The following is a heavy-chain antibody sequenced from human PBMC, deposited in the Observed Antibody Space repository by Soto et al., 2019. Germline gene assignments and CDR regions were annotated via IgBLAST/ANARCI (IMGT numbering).Heavy chain of an antibody. CDR1: GFTFSSYA. D-gene: IGHD2-15*01. CDR3: ACDLTLPSTDY. V-gene: IGHV3-30-3*01. Sequence: QVQLVESGGGVVQPGRSLRLSWAASGFTFSSYAMHWVRQAPGKGLAWVQVISYDGSNKYYADSVKGRFTIYRYNSKNTLYLQMNSLSAEDTAVYYCACDLTLPSTDYWGQGTLVTVSS. J-gene: IGHJ4*02. CDR2: ISYDGSNK.